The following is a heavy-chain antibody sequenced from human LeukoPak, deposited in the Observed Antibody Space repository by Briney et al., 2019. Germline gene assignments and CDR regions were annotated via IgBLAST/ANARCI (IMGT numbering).Heavy chain of an antibody. Sequence: GGSLTLSCAASGFTFSSYAMSWVRQAPGKGLEWVSAISGSGGSTYYADPVKGRFTISRDNSKNTLYLQMNSLRAEDTAVYYCAKGPQRLSSYYYYYMDVWGKGTTVTVSS. CDR2: ISGSGGST. CDR3: AKGPQRLSSYYYYYMDV. CDR1: GFTFSSYA. V-gene: IGHV3-23*01. J-gene: IGHJ6*03.